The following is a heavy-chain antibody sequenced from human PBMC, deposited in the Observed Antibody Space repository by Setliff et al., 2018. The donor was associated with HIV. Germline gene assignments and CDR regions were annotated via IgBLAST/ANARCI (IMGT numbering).Heavy chain of an antibody. J-gene: IGHJ5*02. CDR3: ARDRHSSGLGSCGP. Sequence: PSETLSLTCAVYGRSFSSYYWSWIRQPAGRGLEWIGRIYNSGTTNYNPSLKSRVTMSVDTSKNQFSLKLTPVTAADTAVYYCARDRHSSGLGSCGPWGPGILVTAPQ. D-gene: IGHD3-10*01. CDR1: GRSFSSYY. V-gene: IGHV4-59*10. CDR2: IYNSGTT.